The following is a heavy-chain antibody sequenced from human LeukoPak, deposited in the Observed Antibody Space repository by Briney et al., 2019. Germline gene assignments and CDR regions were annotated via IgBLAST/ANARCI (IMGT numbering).Heavy chain of an antibody. Sequence: GGSLRLSCAASGFTFTNYWMSWVRQAPGKGLEWVANIKPDGSKKYYVDSVKGRFTISRDNAKNSLYLQMNSLRAEDTVVYYCARDYYYGSGSYLKWGQGTLVTVSS. CDR3: ARDYYYGSGSYLK. J-gene: IGHJ4*02. CDR1: GFTFTNYW. V-gene: IGHV3-7*01. CDR2: IKPDGSKK. D-gene: IGHD3-10*01.